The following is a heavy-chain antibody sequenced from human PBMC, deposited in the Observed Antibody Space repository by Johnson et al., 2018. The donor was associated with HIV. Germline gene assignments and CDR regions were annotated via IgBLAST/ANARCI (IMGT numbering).Heavy chain of an antibody. D-gene: IGHD3-10*01. CDR1: GFTFSNFA. V-gene: IGHV3-64*01. CDR2: ISSNGIGT. CDR3: ARSRGPMRKDAFDI. J-gene: IGHJ3*02. Sequence: VHLVESGGGLVQPGGSLRLSCAVSGFTFSNFAMHWVRQAPGKGLEYVSAISSNGIGTYYAHSVDGRFTISRDNDKNTLYLEMGSLRVEDMAVYYCARSRGPMRKDAFDIWGQGTKVTVSS.